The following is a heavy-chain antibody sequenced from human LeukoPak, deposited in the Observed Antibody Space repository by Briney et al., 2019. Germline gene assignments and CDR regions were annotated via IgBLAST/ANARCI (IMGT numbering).Heavy chain of an antibody. D-gene: IGHD2-2*01. V-gene: IGHV3-9*01. CDR2: ISWNSGSI. CDR1: GFTFDDYA. CDR3: AKGLGYCSSTSCSHFDY. Sequence: GRSLRLSCAASGFTFDDYAMHWVRQAPGKGLEWVSGISWNSGSIGYADSVEGRFTISRDNAKNSLYLQMNSLRAEDTALYYCAKGLGYCSSTSCSHFDYWGQGTLVTVSS. J-gene: IGHJ4*02.